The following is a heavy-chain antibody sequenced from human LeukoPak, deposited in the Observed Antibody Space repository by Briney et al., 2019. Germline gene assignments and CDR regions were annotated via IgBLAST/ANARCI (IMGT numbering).Heavy chain of an antibody. CDR2: ILNDGSQE. CDR1: GFTFSSYG. J-gene: IGHJ3*02. CDR3: ARDDALGDNALDI. V-gene: IGHV3-33*01. Sequence: GGSLRLSCAASGFTFSSYGMHWVRPAPGKGLEWVAVILNDGSQEKYADSVKGRFTISRDNSKNTLFLQMNSLRAEDTAVYYCARDDALGDNALDIWGQGTMVTVS. D-gene: IGHD3-16*01.